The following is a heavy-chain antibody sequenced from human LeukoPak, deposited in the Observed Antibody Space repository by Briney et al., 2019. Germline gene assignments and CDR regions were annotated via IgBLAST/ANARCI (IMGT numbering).Heavy chain of an antibody. J-gene: IGHJ6*02. D-gene: IGHD3-22*01. CDR2: MNPNSGNT. Sequence: ASVKVSCKASGYTFTSYDIDWVRQATGQGLEWMGWMNPNSGNTGYAQKFQGRVTITRNTSISTAYMELSSLRSEDTAVYYCAREYYYDSSSYGYNYYYGMDVWGQGTTVTVSS. CDR3: AREYYYDSSSYGYNYYYGMDV. V-gene: IGHV1-8*01. CDR1: GYTFTSYD.